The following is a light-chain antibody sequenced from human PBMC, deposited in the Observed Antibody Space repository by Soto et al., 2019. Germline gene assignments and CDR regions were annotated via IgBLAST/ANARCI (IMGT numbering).Light chain of an antibody. Sequence: EIVLTQSPGTLSLSPGERATLSYRASQSVTSSYLAWYQQKPGQAPRLLIYGASSRATGIPDRFSGSGSGTDFTLTIIRLEPEDFAVYYCQQYGSSPRTFGQGTKVEIK. CDR3: QQYGSSPRT. CDR2: GAS. CDR1: QSVTSSY. J-gene: IGKJ1*01. V-gene: IGKV3-20*01.